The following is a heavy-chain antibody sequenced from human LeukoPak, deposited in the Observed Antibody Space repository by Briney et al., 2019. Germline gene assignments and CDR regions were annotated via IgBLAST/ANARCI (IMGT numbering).Heavy chain of an antibody. D-gene: IGHD6-6*01. CDR2: IYYSGST. J-gene: IGHJ4*02. Sequence: SETLSLTCTVSGGSIRSGGYYWSWIRQHPGKGLEWIGYIYYSGSTYYNPSLKCRVTISVDTSKNQFSLKLSSVTAADTAVYYCARFEYSSSSTGFDYWGQGTLVTVSS. CDR3: ARFEYSSSSTGFDY. V-gene: IGHV4-31*03. CDR1: GGSIRSGGYY.